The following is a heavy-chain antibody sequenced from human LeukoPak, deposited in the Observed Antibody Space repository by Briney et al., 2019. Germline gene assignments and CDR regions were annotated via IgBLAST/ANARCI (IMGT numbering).Heavy chain of an antibody. CDR1: GDSISSGDYY. CDR3: ARVDRARDY. Sequence: SQTLSLTCTVSGDSISSGDYYWSWIRQPAGKGLEWIGRISSSGSTNYNPSLKSRVTISVDTSKNQFSLKLSSVTAADTAVYYCARVDRARDYWGQGTLVTVSS. V-gene: IGHV4-61*02. J-gene: IGHJ4*02. D-gene: IGHD3-22*01. CDR2: ISSSGST.